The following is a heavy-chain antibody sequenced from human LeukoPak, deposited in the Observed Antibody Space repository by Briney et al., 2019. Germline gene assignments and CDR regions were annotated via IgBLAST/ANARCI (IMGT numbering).Heavy chain of an antibody. Sequence: SETLSLTCTVSGGSISSGDYYWSWIRQPPGKGLEWIGYIYYSGSTYYNPSLKSRVTISVDTSKNQFSLKLSSVTAADTAVYYCASFDPGIVGATGWDYWSQGTLVTVSS. CDR3: ASFDPGIVGATGWDY. CDR1: GGSISSGDYY. D-gene: IGHD1-26*01. V-gene: IGHV4-30-4*01. CDR2: IYYSGST. J-gene: IGHJ4*02.